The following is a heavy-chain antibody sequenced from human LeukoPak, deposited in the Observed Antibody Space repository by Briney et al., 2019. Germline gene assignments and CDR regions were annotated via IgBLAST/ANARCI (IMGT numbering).Heavy chain of an antibody. D-gene: IGHD3-10*01. CDR2: IYYSGST. J-gene: IGHJ3*02. CDR3: ARKRGSDVALWAFDI. CDR1: GGSISSGGYY. V-gene: IGHV4-61*08. Sequence: PSETLSLTCTVSGGSISSGGYYWSWIRQHPGKGLEWIGYIYYSGSTNYNPSLKSRVTTSVDTSKNQFSLKLSSVTAADTAVYYCARKRGSDVALWAFDIWGQGTMVTVSS.